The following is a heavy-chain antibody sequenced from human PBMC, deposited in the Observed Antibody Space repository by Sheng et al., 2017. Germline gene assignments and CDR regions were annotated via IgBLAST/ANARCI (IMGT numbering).Heavy chain of an antibody. D-gene: IGHD2-8*01. Sequence: MDWVRQAPGKGLEWVAVISYDGSNKYYADSVKGRFTISRDNSKNMLYLQMNSLRAEDTAVYYCAKDGAEDIVLMVYAIGGPLDYWGQGTLVTVSS. CDR3: AKDGAEDIVLMVYAIGGPLDY. CDR2: ISYDGSNK. V-gene: IGHV3-30*18. J-gene: IGHJ4*02.